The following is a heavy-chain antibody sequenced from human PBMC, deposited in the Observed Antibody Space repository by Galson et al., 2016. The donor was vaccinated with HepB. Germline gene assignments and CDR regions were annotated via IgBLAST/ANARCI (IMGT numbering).Heavy chain of an antibody. V-gene: IGHV3-7*01. J-gene: IGHJ4*02. Sequence: SLRLSCAGSGFTFSSYWMTWVRQAPGKGLEWVANINRDGSVTHYVDSVGGRFTISRDNAKNSLFLQMNSLRVEDTAVYYCARDRTTGDSSAWYDALDYWGQGTPVTISS. CDR2: INRDGSVT. CDR1: GFTFSSYW. D-gene: IGHD6-19*01. CDR3: ARDRTTGDSSAWYDALDY.